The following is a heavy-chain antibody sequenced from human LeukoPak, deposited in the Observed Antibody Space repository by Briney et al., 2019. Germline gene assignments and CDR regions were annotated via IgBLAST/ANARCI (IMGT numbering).Heavy chain of an antibody. D-gene: IGHD6-13*01. V-gene: IGHV4-59*11. CDR2: IYYSGST. J-gene: IGHJ6*03. CDR1: GGSISSHY. CDR3: AREVGSSWSAHYYYYMDV. Sequence: PSETLSLTCTVSGGSISSHYWSWIRQPPGKGLEWIGYIYYSGSTNYNPSLKSRVTISVDTSKNQFSLKLSSVTAADTAVYYCAREVGSSWSAHYYYYMDVWGKGTTVTVSS.